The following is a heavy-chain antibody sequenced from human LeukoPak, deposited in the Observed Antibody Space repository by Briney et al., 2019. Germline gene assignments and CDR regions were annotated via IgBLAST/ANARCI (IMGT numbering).Heavy chain of an antibody. CDR3: ARGDPENYYYYYMDV. J-gene: IGHJ6*03. Sequence: GGSLRLSCAASGFTFSSYWMHWVRQAPGKGLVWVSRINSDGSSTSYADSVKGRFTISRDNAKNTLYLQMNSLRAEDQAVYYCARGDPENYYYYYMDVWGKGTTVTVSS. CDR1: GFTFSSYW. V-gene: IGHV3-74*01. CDR2: INSDGSST. D-gene: IGHD2-21*02.